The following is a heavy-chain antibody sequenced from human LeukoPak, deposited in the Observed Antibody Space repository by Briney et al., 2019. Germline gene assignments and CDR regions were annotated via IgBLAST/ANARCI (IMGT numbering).Heavy chain of an antibody. CDR1: GGTFSSYA. V-gene: IGHV1-69*04. CDR3: ARGGDTAMVTSLGYFDY. Sequence: SVKVSCKASGGTFSSYAISWVRQAPGQGLEWMGRIIPIFGIANYAQKFQGRVTITADKSTSTAYMELSSLRPEDTAVYYCARGGDTAMVTSLGYFDYWGQGTLVTVSS. J-gene: IGHJ4*02. CDR2: IIPIFGIA. D-gene: IGHD5-18*01.